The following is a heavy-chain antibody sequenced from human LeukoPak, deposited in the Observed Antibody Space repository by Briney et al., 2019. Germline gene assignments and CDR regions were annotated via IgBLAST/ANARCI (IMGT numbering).Heavy chain of an antibody. CDR2: IRYDGSNK. CDR3: AKDRPPRAVAGSDY. J-gene: IGHJ4*02. CDR1: GFTFSSYG. D-gene: IGHD6-19*01. V-gene: IGHV3-30*02. Sequence: PGRSLRLSCAASGFTFSSYGMHWVRQAPGKGLEWVAFIRYDGSNKYYADSVKGRFTISRDNSKNTLYLQMNSLRAEDTAVYYCAKDRPPRAVAGSDYWGQGTLVTVSS.